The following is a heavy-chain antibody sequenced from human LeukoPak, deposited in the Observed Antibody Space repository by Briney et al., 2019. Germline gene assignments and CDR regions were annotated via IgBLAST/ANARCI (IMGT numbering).Heavy chain of an antibody. V-gene: IGHV1-2*04. CDR1: GYTFTGYY. J-gene: IGHJ4*02. CDR2: INPNSGGT. CDR3: ARAENDSSGYYVD. D-gene: IGHD3-22*01. Sequence: ASVKVSCKASGYTFTGYYMHWVRQAPGQGLEWMGWINPNSGGTNYAQKFQGWVTMTRDTSISTAYMELSRLRSDDTAVYYCARAENDSSGYYVDWGQGTLVTVSS.